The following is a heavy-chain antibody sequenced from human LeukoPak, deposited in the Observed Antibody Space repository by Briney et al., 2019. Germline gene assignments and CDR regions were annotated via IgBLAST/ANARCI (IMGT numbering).Heavy chain of an antibody. V-gene: IGHV3-30*18. J-gene: IGHJ1*01. CDR3: AKDLAKKWLLQLYFQH. Sequence: GRSLRLSCAASGFTFSSYGMHWVRQAPGKGLEWVAVISYDGSNKYYADSVKGRFTISRDNSKNTLYLQMNSLRAEDTAVYYCAKDLAKKWLLQLYFQHWGQGTLVTVSS. CDR1: GFTFSSYG. D-gene: IGHD3-22*01. CDR2: ISYDGSNK.